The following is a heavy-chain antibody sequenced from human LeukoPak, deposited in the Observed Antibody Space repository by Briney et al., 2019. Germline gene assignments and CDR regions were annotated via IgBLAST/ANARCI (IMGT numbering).Heavy chain of an antibody. CDR3: AKGTLRGSSNWYHHGMDV. CDR1: GFTFSNYA. V-gene: IGHV3-23*01. Sequence: GGSLRLSCVASGFTFSNYAMSWVRQAPGKGLEWVSGISDSGGRAYNAVSVKGRFTISRDNSKNTLYLQMNSLRVEDTAVYYCAKGTLRGSSNWYHHGMDVWGQGTTVTVSS. D-gene: IGHD6-13*01. J-gene: IGHJ6*02. CDR2: ISDSGGRA.